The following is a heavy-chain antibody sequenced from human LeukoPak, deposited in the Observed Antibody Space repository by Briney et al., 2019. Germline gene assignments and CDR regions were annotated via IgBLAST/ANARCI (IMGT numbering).Heavy chain of an antibody. D-gene: IGHD4-11*01. CDR3: ARDKGLHAFDI. Sequence: SETLSLTCTVSGGSISSYYWSWIRQPPGKGLEWIGYIYYSGSTNYNPSLKSRVTISVDTSKNQFPLKLSSVTAADTAVYYCARDKGLHAFDIWGQGTMVTVSS. V-gene: IGHV4-59*01. CDR2: IYYSGST. J-gene: IGHJ3*02. CDR1: GGSISSYY.